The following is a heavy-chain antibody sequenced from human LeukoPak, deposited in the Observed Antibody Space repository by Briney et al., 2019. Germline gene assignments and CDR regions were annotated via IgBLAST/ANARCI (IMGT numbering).Heavy chain of an antibody. CDR1: GGSISSSNW. Sequence: SGTLSLTCAVSGGSISSSNWWSWVRQPPGKGLEWIGEIYHSGSTNYNPSLKSRVTISVDKSKNQFSLKLSSVTAADTAVYYCARECHAYSSGGSCEDAFDIWGQGTMVTVSS. V-gene: IGHV4-4*02. CDR3: ARECHAYSSGGSCEDAFDI. D-gene: IGHD2-15*01. J-gene: IGHJ3*02. CDR2: IYHSGST.